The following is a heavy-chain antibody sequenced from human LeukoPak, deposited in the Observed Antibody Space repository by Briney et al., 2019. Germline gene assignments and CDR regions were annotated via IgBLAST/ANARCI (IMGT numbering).Heavy chain of an antibody. CDR2: SYYSGST. V-gene: IGHV4-31*03. CDR1: GGSISSGGYY. Sequence: PSETLSLTCTVSGGSISSGGYYWSWIRQHPGKGLEWIGCSYYSGSTYYTPSLTSRVTISLDTPKHQLSLKLSSVTAADTAVYYCVRQQLDQNWFDPWGQGTLVTVSS. J-gene: IGHJ5*02. D-gene: IGHD6-13*01. CDR3: VRQQLDQNWFDP.